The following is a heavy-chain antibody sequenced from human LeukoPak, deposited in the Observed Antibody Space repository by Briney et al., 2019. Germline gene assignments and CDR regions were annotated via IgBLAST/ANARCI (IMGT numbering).Heavy chain of an antibody. CDR1: GGTFSSYA. CDR2: IIPIFGTA. D-gene: IGHD1-1*01. J-gene: IGHJ4*02. V-gene: IGHV1-69*13. CDR3: ARGVKLERRSRAYYFDY. Sequence: ASVKVSCKASGGTFSSYAISWVRQAPGQGLEWMGGIIPIFGTANHAQKFQGRVTITADESTSTAYMELSSLRSEDTAVYYCARGVKLERRSRAYYFDYWGQGTLVTVSS.